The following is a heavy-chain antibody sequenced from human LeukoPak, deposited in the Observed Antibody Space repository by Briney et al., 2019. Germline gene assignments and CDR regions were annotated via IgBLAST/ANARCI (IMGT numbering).Heavy chain of an antibody. CDR2: ISSEGRT. CDR1: GVSVNSYF. J-gene: IGHJ4*02. V-gene: IGHV3-53*01. Sequence: GGSLRLSCAVSGVSVNSYFMGWVRQAPGKGLEWVSVISSEGRTYHADSVKGRFTISRDNSKNTLYLQMNSLRADDTAFYYCARGRGGDWGQGALVTVSS. D-gene: IGHD2-15*01. CDR3: ARGRGGD.